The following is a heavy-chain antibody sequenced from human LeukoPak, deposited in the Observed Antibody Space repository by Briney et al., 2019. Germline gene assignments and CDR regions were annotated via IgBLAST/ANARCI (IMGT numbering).Heavy chain of an antibody. CDR2: INGNGDST. D-gene: IGHD1-26*01. V-gene: IGHV3-23*01. CDR3: AKRWEPRYFDC. J-gene: IGHJ4*02. CDR1: GFTFSTYT. Sequence: GGSLRLSCAASGFTFSTYTITWVRQAPGKGLECVSTINGNGDSTYYADSVKGRLTISRDNSKNTLYLQMNSLRAEDTAVYYCAKRWEPRYFDCWGQGTLVTVSS.